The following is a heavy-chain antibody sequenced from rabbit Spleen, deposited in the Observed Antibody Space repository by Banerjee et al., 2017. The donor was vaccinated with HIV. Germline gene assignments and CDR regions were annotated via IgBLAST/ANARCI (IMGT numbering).Heavy chain of an antibody. CDR1: GFSFSSSFW. CDR3: ARDLENYAGSNCLDL. Sequence: EESGGDLVKPEGSLTLTCTASGFSFSSSFWICWVRQAPGKGLELIGCIYTNHDVTYYANWVNGRFTISKTSTTVTLQMTGLTAADTATYFCARDLENYAGSNCLDLWVPGPLVTAS. V-gene: IGHV1S45*01. J-gene: IGHJ4*01. D-gene: IGHD4-2*01. CDR2: IYTNHDVT.